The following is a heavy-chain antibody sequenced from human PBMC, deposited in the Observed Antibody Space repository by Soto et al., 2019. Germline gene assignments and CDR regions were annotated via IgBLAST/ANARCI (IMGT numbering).Heavy chain of an antibody. J-gene: IGHJ6*02. CDR2: INPNSGGT. Sequence: QVQLVQSGAEVKKPGASVKVSCKASGYTFTGYYMHWVRQAPGQGLEWMGWINPNSGGTNYAQKFQGWVTMTRDTSISTAYMELSRLRSDDTAVYYCAGQEGSSWTSYGMDVWGQGTTVTVSS. CDR3: AGQEGSSWTSYGMDV. D-gene: IGHD6-13*01. V-gene: IGHV1-2*04. CDR1: GYTFTGYY.